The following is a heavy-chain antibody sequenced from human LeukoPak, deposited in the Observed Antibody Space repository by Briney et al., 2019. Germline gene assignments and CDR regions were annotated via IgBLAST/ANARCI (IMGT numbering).Heavy chain of an antibody. J-gene: IGHJ4*02. CDR1: GYSIISGYY. D-gene: IGHD3-10*01. CDR3: VRTEKYYYGPETFYFFEY. V-gene: IGHV4-61*01. Sequence: SETLSLTCTVSGYSIISGYYWSWIRQPPGKGLEWIGYIYYSGSTNYNPSLKSRVTISLDTSKNQFSLNLSSVTAADTAVYCCVRTEKYYYGPETFYFFEYWGQGILVTVSS. CDR2: IYYSGST.